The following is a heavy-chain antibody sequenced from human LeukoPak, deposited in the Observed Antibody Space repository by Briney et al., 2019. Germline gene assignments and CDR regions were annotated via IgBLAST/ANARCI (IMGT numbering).Heavy chain of an antibody. Sequence: ASVKVSCKASGYTFTGYYMHWVRQAPGQGLEWMGWINPNSGGTNYAQKFQGRVTMTRDTSISTAYMELSRLRSDDTAVYYCARGRWAVWNYGDYWGQGTLVTVSS. D-gene: IGHD1-7*01. CDR3: ARGRWAVWNYGDY. V-gene: IGHV1-2*02. J-gene: IGHJ4*02. CDR1: GYTFTGYY. CDR2: INPNSGGT.